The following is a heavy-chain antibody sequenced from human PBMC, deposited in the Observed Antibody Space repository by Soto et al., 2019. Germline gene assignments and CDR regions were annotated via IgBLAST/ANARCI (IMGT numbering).Heavy chain of an antibody. CDR3: ATAIKSPFGEFPY. CDR1: GYTLTELS. CDR2: FDPEDGET. J-gene: IGHJ4*02. Sequence: ASVKVSCKVSGYTLTELSMHWVRQAPGKGLEWMGGFDPEDGETIYAHKFQGRITMTEDTSTDAAYMELSSLRSVDTAVYYCATAIKSPFGEFPYWGQGTLVTVSS. D-gene: IGHD3-10*01. V-gene: IGHV1-24*01.